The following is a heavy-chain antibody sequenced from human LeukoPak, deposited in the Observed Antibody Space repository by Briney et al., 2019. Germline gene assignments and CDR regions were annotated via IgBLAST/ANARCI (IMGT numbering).Heavy chain of an antibody. CDR1: GFTFSTYA. CDR3: PRGSDYDYYYGMDV. D-gene: IGHD1-26*01. CDR2: ISYDGDTK. V-gene: IGHV3-30-3*01. J-gene: IGHJ6*02. Sequence: PGGSLRLSCAASGFTFSTYAMHWVRQAPGKGLEWVAVISYDGDTKYYADSVKGRFTISRDNSKNTLYLQMSSLRAEDTAVYYCPRGSDYDYYYGMDVWGQGTTVTVSS.